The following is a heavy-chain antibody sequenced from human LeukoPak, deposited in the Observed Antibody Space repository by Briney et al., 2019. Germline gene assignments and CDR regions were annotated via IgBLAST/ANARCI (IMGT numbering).Heavy chain of an antibody. D-gene: IGHD6-19*01. CDR1: GLTVNTNY. Sequence: GGSLRLSCAASGLTVNTNYMNWVRQAPGKGLEWVSIIYASGTTYYADSVKGRFTISRDNSKNTVFLQMNGLRAEDTAVYYCARGIAVAVFDSWGQGTLVTVSS. V-gene: IGHV3-66*01. CDR3: ARGIAVAVFDS. CDR2: IYASGTT. J-gene: IGHJ4*02.